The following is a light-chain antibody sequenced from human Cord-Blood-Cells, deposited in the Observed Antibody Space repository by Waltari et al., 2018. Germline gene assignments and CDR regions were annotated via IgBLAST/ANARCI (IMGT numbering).Light chain of an antibody. Sequence: EIVLTQSPGTLYLSPRERATLSCRASQSVSSSYLAWYQQKPGQAPRLFINVASSRATGIPDRFSGSGSGTDFPLTIIRLEPEDFAVYYCQQYGSSLALTFGGGTKVEIK. CDR2: VAS. J-gene: IGKJ4*01. V-gene: IGKV3-20*01. CDR1: QSVSSSY. CDR3: QQYGSSLALT.